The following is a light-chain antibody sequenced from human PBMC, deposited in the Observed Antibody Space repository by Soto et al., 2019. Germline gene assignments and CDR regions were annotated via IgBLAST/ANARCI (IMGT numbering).Light chain of an antibody. CDR1: QSVSSN. V-gene: IGKV3-15*01. Sequence: EVVMTQSPATLSVSPGERATLSCRASQSVSSNLAWYQQKPGQAPRLLIYGASARAIGIPARFSGSGSGTEFTLTISSLQSEDFAVYYCHQYITWSRTFGQGTKVEIK. CDR3: HQYITWSRT. J-gene: IGKJ1*01. CDR2: GAS.